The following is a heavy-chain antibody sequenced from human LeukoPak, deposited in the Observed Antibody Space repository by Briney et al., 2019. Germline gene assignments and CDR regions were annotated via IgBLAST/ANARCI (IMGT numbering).Heavy chain of an antibody. V-gene: IGHV1-69*05. Sequence: ASVRVSCKASGGTFTSYAISWVRQAPGQGLEWMGGIIPISGTANYAQKFQGRVTITTDESTSTAYMELSSLRSEDTAVYYCARSVRAATLDYWGQGTLVTVSS. CDR3: ARSVRAATLDY. CDR1: GGTFTSYA. J-gene: IGHJ4*02. D-gene: IGHD2-15*01. CDR2: IIPISGTA.